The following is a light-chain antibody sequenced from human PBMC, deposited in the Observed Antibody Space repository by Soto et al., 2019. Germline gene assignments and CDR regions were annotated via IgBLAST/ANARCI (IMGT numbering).Light chain of an antibody. V-gene: IGLV2-14*01. CDR1: SSDVGASNY. CDR3: SSYTTRSTLI. J-gene: IGLJ2*01. Sequence: QSALTQPASVSGSPGQSITISCTGTSSDVGASNYVSWYQQYPGKAPTLLIFGVTNRPSGVSNRFSGSKSGYTASLTISGLHSEDEADYYCSSYTTRSTLIFGGGTQLTVL. CDR2: GVT.